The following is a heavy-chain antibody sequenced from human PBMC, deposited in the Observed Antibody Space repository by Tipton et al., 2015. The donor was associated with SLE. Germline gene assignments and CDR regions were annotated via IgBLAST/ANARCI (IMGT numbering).Heavy chain of an antibody. V-gene: IGHV4-34*01. D-gene: IGHD6-19*01. Sequence: TLSLTCAVYGGSFSGYYWTWIRQPPGKGLEWIGEVNHSGSTNYNPSLKSRVTISVDTSKNQFSLKLSSVTAADTAVYYCAAGAVAGSDYWGQGTLVTVSS. CDR1: GGSFSGYY. CDR2: VNHSGST. J-gene: IGHJ4*02. CDR3: AAGAVAGSDY.